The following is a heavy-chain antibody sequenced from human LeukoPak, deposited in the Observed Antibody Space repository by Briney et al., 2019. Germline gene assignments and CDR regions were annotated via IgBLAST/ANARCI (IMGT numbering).Heavy chain of an antibody. J-gene: IGHJ3*02. CDR3: ARGPYYADTPGAFDI. CDR2: IYYSGST. V-gene: IGHV4-59*01. D-gene: IGHD2/OR15-2a*01. Sequence: PSETLSLTCTVSGGSISSYYWSWIRQPPGKGLEWIGYIYYSGSTNYNPSLKSRVTISVDTSKNQFSLKLSSVTAADTAVYYCARGPYYADTPGAFDIWGQGTMVTVSS. CDR1: GGSISSYY.